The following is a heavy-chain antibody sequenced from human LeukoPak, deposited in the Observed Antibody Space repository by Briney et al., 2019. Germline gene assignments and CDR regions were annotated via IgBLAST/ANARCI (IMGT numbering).Heavy chain of an antibody. CDR2: IYYSGST. CDR1: GGSISSYY. D-gene: IGHD6-13*01. Sequence: SETLSLTCTVSGGSISSYYWSWIRQPPGKGLEWIGYIYYSGSTNYNPSLKSRVTISVDTSKNQFSLKLSSVTAADTAVYYCARQGRGKAPLLPHAFDIWGQGTMVTVSS. CDR3: ARQGRGKAPLLPHAFDI. J-gene: IGHJ3*02. V-gene: IGHV4-59*08.